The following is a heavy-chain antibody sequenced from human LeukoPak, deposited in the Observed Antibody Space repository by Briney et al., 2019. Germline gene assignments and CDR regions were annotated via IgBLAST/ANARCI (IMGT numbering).Heavy chain of an antibody. CDR2: IFHSGST. J-gene: IGHJ3*02. CDR3: ARANYYDTSGYSRGAFDI. Sequence: PSETLSLTCSVSGYSISSDFYWGWIRQPPGKGLEWIGSIFHSGSTYYNPSLKSRVTISVDTSKNQFSLKLSSVTAADTAVYYCARANYYDTSGYSRGAFDIWGQGTMVTVSS. D-gene: IGHD3-22*01. CDR1: GYSISSDFY. V-gene: IGHV4-38-2*02.